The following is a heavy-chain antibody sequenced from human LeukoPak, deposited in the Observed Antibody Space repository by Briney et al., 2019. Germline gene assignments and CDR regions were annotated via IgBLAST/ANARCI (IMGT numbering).Heavy chain of an antibody. V-gene: IGHV4-34*01. CDR3: ARLRMGGYLWSNDY. D-gene: IGHD3-10*01. J-gene: IGHJ4*02. CDR2: INHSGST. CDR1: GGSFSGYY. Sequence: SETLSLTCAVYGGSFSGYYWSWIRQPPGQGLEWNGEINHSGSTNYNPSLKSRVTISVDTSKNQFSLKLSSVTAADTAVYYCARLRMGGYLWSNDYWDQGTLVTVSS.